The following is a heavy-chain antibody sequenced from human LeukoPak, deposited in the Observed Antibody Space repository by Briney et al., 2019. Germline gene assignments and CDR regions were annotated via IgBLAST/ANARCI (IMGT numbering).Heavy chain of an antibody. J-gene: IGHJ4*02. Sequence: PSETLSLTCTVSGGSISSSSYYWGWIRQPPGKELEWIGSIYYSGSTYYNPSLKSRVTISVDTSKNQFSLKLSSVTAADTAVYYCARPRGYGDYFDYWGQGTLVTVSS. CDR3: ARPRGYGDYFDY. D-gene: IGHD4-17*01. V-gene: IGHV4-39*01. CDR2: IYYSGST. CDR1: GGSISSSSYY.